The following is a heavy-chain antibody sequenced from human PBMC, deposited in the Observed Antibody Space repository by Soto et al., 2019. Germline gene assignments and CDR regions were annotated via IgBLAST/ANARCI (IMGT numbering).Heavy chain of an antibody. D-gene: IGHD2-8*02. CDR1: GGSFSGYY. CDR2: INHSGST. V-gene: IGHV4-34*01. J-gene: IGHJ4*02. Sequence: QVQLQQWGAGLLKPSETLSLTCAVYGGSFSGYYWTWIRPPPVTGLEWIGEINHSGSTNYNPSLTTRVTISVDTSQNHFSLKLTSVTAADTAVYYCARDKITGLFDYWGQGTLVTVSS. CDR3: ARDKITGLFDY.